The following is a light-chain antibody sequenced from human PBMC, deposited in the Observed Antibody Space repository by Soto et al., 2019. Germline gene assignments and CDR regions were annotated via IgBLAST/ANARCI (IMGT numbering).Light chain of an antibody. Sequence: EIVMTQSPATLSVSPGERATLSCWASQSISSNLAWYQQKAGQAPRLLIYGAFNRATGIPARFSGSGSGTDFTLTINSLEPEDFAVYYCQQRNIWPPTWTFGQGTKVDIK. CDR2: GAF. CDR3: QQRNIWPPTWT. J-gene: IGKJ1*01. V-gene: IGKV3-11*01. CDR1: QSISSN.